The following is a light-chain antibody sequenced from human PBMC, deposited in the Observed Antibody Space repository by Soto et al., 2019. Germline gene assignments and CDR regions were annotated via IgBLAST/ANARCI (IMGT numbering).Light chain of an antibody. V-gene: IGKV1-39*01. CDR3: QQSYTTPVYS. CDR1: QNIICC. J-gene: IGKJ2*01. Sequence: EIQMTQSPSTLSGSVGDRVTITCRASQNIICCLSWYQQRIGKSPKLLIYAASNLQSGVPSRFSGSGSGTDFTLTISNLQPEDFATYFCQQSYTTPVYSFAQGTKVDIK. CDR2: AAS.